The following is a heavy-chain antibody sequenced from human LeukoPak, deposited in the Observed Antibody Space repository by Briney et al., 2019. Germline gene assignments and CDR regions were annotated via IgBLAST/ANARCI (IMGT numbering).Heavy chain of an antibody. CDR2: IYTSGST. V-gene: IGHV4-61*02. D-gene: IGHD6-13*01. CDR3: ARHSGHSSTNDAFDI. CDR1: GGSISSGSYY. Sequence: SQTLSLTCTVSGGSISSGSYYWSWIRQPAGKGLEWIGRIYTSGSTNYNPSLKGRVTISVDTSKNQFSLKLSSVTAADTAVYYCARHSGHSSTNDAFDIWGQGTMVIVSS. J-gene: IGHJ3*02.